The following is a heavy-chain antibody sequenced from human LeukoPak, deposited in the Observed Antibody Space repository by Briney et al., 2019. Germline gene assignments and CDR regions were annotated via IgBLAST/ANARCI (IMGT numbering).Heavy chain of an antibody. Sequence: GGSLRLSCAASGFTFSSYGMHWVRQAPGKGLEWVAFIRYDGSNKYYADSVKGRFTISRDNSKNTLYLQMNSLRAEDTAVYYCAKGRVSAAALYYFGCWGQGTMV. D-gene: IGHD6-13*01. V-gene: IGHV3-30*02. CDR1: GFTFSSYG. CDR2: IRYDGSNK. J-gene: IGHJ4*02. CDR3: AKGRVSAAALYYFGC.